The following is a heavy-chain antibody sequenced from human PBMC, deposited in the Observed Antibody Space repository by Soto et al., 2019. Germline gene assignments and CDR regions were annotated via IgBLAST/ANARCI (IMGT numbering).Heavy chain of an antibody. D-gene: IGHD3-10*01. J-gene: IGHJ3*02. V-gene: IGHV4-31*03. Sequence: SETLSLTCTVSGGSISIGGYYWSWIRHHPGKGLEWIGYIYYSGSTYYNPSLKSRVTISVDTSKNQFSLKLSSVTAADTAVYYCASSTYYYGSGSYYYRGGDAFDIWGQGTIVTVSS. CDR3: ASSTYYYGSGSYYYRGGDAFDI. CDR2: IYYSGST. CDR1: GGSISIGGYY.